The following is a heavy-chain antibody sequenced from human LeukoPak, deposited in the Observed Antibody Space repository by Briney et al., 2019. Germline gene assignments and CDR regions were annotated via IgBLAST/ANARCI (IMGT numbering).Heavy chain of an antibody. J-gene: IGHJ6*02. CDR1: GGSISSGGYY. CDR3: ARDRGPDSSGYYYYYYGMDV. D-gene: IGHD3-22*01. V-gene: IGHV4-31*03. CDR2: IYYSGST. Sequence: SQTLSLTCTVSGGSISSGGYYWSWIRQHPGTGLEWIGYIYYSGSTYFNPSLKSRVTISVDTSKNQFFLKLSSVTAADTAVYYCARDRGPDSSGYYYYYYGMDVWGQGTTVTVSS.